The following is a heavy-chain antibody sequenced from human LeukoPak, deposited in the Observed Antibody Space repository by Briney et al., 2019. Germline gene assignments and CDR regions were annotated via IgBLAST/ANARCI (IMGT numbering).Heavy chain of an antibody. CDR2: IKQDGSEK. CDR3: ARDLKYDFWSGYGYGMDV. Sequence: GGSLRLSCAASGFTFSSYWMSRVRQAPGKGLEWVANIKQDGSEKYYVDSVKGRFTISRDNAKNSLYLQMNSLRAEDTAVYYCARDLKYDFWSGYGYGMDVWGQGTTVTVSS. V-gene: IGHV3-7*03. D-gene: IGHD3-3*01. CDR1: GFTFSSYW. J-gene: IGHJ6*02.